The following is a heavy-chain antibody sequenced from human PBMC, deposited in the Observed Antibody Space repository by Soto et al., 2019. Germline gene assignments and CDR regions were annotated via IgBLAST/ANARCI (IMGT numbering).Heavy chain of an antibody. J-gene: IGHJ4*02. CDR3: GRGRSGQIVVFY. Sequence: ASVKVSCKASGYTFTGHYIHWVRQAPEQGPEWMGEIGPESGATRYAQRFQGRVTMTRDMSITTVYMELNNLSPDGTAVYYCGRGRSGQIVVFYWGQGTPVTVSS. CDR1: GYTFTGHY. V-gene: IGHV1-2*02. D-gene: IGHD1-26*01. CDR2: IGPESGAT.